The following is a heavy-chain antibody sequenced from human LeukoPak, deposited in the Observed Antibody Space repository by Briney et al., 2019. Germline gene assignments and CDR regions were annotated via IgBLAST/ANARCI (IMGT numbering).Heavy chain of an antibody. CDR3: ARCMRIAAAGLEV. V-gene: IGHV3-21*01. CDR1: GFTFSSYS. Sequence: GGSLRLSCAASGFTFSSYSMNWVRQAPGKGLEWVSSISSSSSYIYYADSVKGRFTISRDNAKNSLYLQMNSLRAEDTAVYYCARCMRIAAAGLEVWGQGTLVTVSS. J-gene: IGHJ4*02. CDR2: ISSSSSYI. D-gene: IGHD6-13*01.